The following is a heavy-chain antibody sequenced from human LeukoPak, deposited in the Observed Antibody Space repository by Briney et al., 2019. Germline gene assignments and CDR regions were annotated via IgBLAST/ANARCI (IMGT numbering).Heavy chain of an antibody. CDR2: IIPIFGTA. J-gene: IGHJ4*02. CDR3: ASGNIVGSSGYYYYYIDY. V-gene: IGHV1-69*05. D-gene: IGHD3-22*01. Sequence: TVKVSCKASGGTFSSYAISWVRQAPGQGLEWMGGIIPIFGTANYAQKFQGRVTITTDESTSTAYMELSSLRSEDTAVYYCASGNIVGSSGYYYYYIDYWGQGTLVTVSS. CDR1: GGTFSSYA.